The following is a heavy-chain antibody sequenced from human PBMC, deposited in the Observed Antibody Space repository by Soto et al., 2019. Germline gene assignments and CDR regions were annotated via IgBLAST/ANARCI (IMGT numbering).Heavy chain of an antibody. CDR1: GYTFTSYG. Sequence: GASVKVSGKASGYTFTSYGISWVRQAPGQGLEWIGWISAYNGNTNYAQKLQGRVTMTTDTSTSTAYMELRSLRSDDTTVYYCARRVYYDSSGYYSYGMDVWGQGTTVNVSS. CDR2: ISAYNGNT. V-gene: IGHV1-18*01. CDR3: ARRVYYDSSGYYSYGMDV. D-gene: IGHD3-22*01. J-gene: IGHJ6*02.